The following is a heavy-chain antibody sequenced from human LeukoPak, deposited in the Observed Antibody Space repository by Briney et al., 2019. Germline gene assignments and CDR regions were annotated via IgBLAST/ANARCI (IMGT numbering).Heavy chain of an antibody. CDR2: TGSNGVT. CDR1: GFTFRTYA. J-gene: IGHJ4*02. CDR3: GIRDTSDYYVF. D-gene: IGHD3-22*01. V-gene: IGHV3-23*01. Sequence: GGSLRLSCTGSGFTFRTYAFSWVRHPPGKGREWVSATGSNGVTYYAHSVKGRFTTSRDNSKNALYLQRDGLRGDDTAVYYCGIRDTSDYYVFWGQGTLVTVAS.